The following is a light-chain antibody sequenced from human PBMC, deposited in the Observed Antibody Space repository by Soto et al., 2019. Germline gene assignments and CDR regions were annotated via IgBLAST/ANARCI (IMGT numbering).Light chain of an antibody. V-gene: IGLV2-14*03. J-gene: IGLJ1*01. CDR1: SSDVGGYNY. CDR2: DVT. Sequence: QSALTQPASVSGSPGQSITISCTGTSSDVGGYNYVYWYQQHPGKVPKLMIYDVTNRPSGVSNRFSVSKSGNTASLTISGLQAEDEADYYCNSYTSSSTYVFGTGTKLTVL. CDR3: NSYTSSSTYV.